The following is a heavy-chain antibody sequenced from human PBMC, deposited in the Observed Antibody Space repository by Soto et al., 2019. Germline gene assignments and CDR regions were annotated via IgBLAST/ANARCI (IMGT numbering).Heavy chain of an antibody. D-gene: IGHD3-3*01. CDR1: AINFRSYA. Sequence: GGSLRLSCSASAINFRSYAMSWVRQAPGKGLEWVSAVGGSGSDTYYADSVKGRFTISRDDSKNTLYLHMSSLRVEDTAIYYCAKRQSFDFWSGYLPFFDYWGQGTPVTVSS. CDR3: AKRQSFDFWSGYLPFFDY. J-gene: IGHJ4*02. V-gene: IGHV3-23*01. CDR2: VGGSGSDT.